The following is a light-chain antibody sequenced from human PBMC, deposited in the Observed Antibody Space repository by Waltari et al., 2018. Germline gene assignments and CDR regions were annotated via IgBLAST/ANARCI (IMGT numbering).Light chain of an antibody. Sequence: QSVLTQPPSVSAAPGQKVTISCSGSSSNIGNNFVSWFQQFPGTAPKVVISDDDRRPSEIPDRFSGSKSGTSATLGITGLKTGDEADYYCATWDRSLSAVVFGGGTKVTVL. CDR1: SSNIGNNF. J-gene: IGLJ2*01. CDR2: DDD. CDR3: ATWDRSLSAVV. V-gene: IGLV1-51*01.